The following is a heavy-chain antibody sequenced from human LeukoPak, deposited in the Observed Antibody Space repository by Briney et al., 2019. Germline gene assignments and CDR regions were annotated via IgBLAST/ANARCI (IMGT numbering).Heavy chain of an antibody. CDR2: IYPGDSDT. Sequence: GESLMISCKGSGYSFANYWIGWVRQMPGKGLVWMGIIYPGDSDTRYSPSFQGQVTISADKSISTAYLQWSSLKASDTAMYYCARGRDGYSFGFDYWGQGTLVTVSS. CDR1: GYSFANYW. V-gene: IGHV5-51*01. D-gene: IGHD5-24*01. CDR3: ARGRDGYSFGFDY. J-gene: IGHJ4*02.